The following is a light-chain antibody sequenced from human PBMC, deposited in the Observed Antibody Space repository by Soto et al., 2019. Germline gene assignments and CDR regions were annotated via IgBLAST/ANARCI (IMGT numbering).Light chain of an antibody. CDR1: QSVSNN. CDR2: GAS. Sequence: EIVMTQSPATLSVSPGERATLSCRASQSVSNNLAWYQKKPGQAPRILIYGASTRATGIPARFSGSGSGTEFTLTISSLQSEDFACYYCQQYNNWWTFGQGTRVEIK. V-gene: IGKV3-15*01. CDR3: QQYNNWWT. J-gene: IGKJ1*01.